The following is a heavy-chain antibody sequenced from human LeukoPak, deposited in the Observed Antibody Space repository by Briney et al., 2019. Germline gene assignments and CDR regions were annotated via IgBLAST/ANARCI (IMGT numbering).Heavy chain of an antibody. Sequence: GASVKVSCKASGYTFTSYYMHWVRQAPGQGLEWIGIINPSGGSTSYAQKFQGRVTMTRDMSTSTVYMELSSLRSEDTAVYYCARGAATGTLWYYYYYMDVWGKGTTVTVSS. CDR2: INPSGGST. CDR3: ARGAATGTLWYYYYYMDV. CDR1: GYTFTSYY. D-gene: IGHD6-13*01. J-gene: IGHJ6*03. V-gene: IGHV1-46*01.